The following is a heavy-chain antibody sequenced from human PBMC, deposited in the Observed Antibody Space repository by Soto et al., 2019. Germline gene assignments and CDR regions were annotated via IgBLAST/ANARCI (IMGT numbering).Heavy chain of an antibody. D-gene: IGHD1-26*01. Sequence: EVQLVESGGGLVQPGGSLRLSCAASGFNVSSNYMSWVRQAPGKGLEWVAVLYSGGSTYYAESVKGRFIISRDNSANTLFLPMNSLRAEDTAVYYCGRDKAVGATDYWGQGTLVTVS. CDR2: LYSGGST. V-gene: IGHV3-66*01. CDR3: GRDKAVGATDY. J-gene: IGHJ4*02. CDR1: GFNVSSNY.